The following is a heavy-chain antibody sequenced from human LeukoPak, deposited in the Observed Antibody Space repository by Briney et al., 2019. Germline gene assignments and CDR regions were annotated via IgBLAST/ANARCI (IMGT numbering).Heavy chain of an antibody. CDR2: IYPGDSET. V-gene: IGHV5-51*01. Sequence: KSGESLKISCKGSGYSFTSHWIGWVRQMPGKGLEWMGIIYPGDSETRYSPSFRGQVTISADKSISTAYLQWSSLKASDTAMYYCARRYYYDSSGYYLAHDAFDIWGQGTMVTVSS. CDR3: ARRYYYDSSGYYLAHDAFDI. CDR1: GYSFTSHW. J-gene: IGHJ3*02. D-gene: IGHD3-22*01.